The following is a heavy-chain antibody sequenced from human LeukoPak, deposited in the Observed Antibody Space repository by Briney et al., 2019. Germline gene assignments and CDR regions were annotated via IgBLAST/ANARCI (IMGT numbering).Heavy chain of an antibody. CDR2: INHSGST. Sequence: SQTLSLTCAVYGGSFSGYYWSWIRQPPGKGLEWIGEINHSGSTNYNPSLKSRVTISVDTSKNQFSLKLSSVTAADTAVYYCARLRYQRDYWGQGTLVTVSS. J-gene: IGHJ4*02. V-gene: IGHV4-34*01. CDR3: ARLRYQRDY. D-gene: IGHD1-14*01. CDR1: GGSFSGYY.